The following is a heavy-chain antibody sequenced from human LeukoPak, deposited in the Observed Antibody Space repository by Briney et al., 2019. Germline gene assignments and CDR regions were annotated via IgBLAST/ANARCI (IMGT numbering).Heavy chain of an antibody. CDR3: AKVGDYDFWSGYYYFDY. Sequence: GGSLRLSCAASGFTFSSYAMSWVRQAPGKGLEWVSAISGSGGSTYYADSVKGRFTISRNNSKNTLYLQMNSLRAEDTAVYYCAKVGDYDFWSGYYYFDYWGQGTLVTVSS. J-gene: IGHJ4*02. V-gene: IGHV3-23*01. D-gene: IGHD3-3*01. CDR1: GFTFSSYA. CDR2: ISGSGGST.